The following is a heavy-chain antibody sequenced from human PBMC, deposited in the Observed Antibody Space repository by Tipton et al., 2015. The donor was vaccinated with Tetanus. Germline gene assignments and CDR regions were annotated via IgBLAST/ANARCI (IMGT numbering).Heavy chain of an antibody. V-gene: IGHV3-53*01. D-gene: IGHD6-19*01. CDR3: VRDGGSSGWLAY. CDR2: MYSGGDT. CDR1: GFIVSSHY. Sequence: SLRLSCVAPGFIVSSHYMSWVRQAPGKGLEWVSVMYSGGDTYYVDSVKGRFSISRDNAKNTLYLQMNSLRVEDTAVYYCVRDGGSSGWLAYWGQGTLVTVSS. J-gene: IGHJ4*02.